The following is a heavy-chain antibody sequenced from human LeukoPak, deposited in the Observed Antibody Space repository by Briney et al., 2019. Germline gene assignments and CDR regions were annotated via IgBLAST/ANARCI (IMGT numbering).Heavy chain of an antibody. CDR3: VKGATSSWYDWFDP. CDR1: GFTFDDYA. CDR2: ISWNSGNI. Sequence: PGRSLRLSCAASGFTFDDYAMLWVRQAPGRGLEWVSGISWNSGNIVYADSVKGRFTISRDNAKNSLYLQMNSLRPEDTAFYYCVKGATSSWYDWFDPWGQGTLVTVSS. V-gene: IGHV3-9*01. D-gene: IGHD6-13*01. J-gene: IGHJ5*02.